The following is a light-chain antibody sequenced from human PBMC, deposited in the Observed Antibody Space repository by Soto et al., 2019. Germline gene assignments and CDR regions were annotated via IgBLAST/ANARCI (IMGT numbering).Light chain of an antibody. CDR3: HQYDNWPKT. J-gene: IGKJ5*01. CDR2: AAS. V-gene: IGKV3-15*01. Sequence: EVVVTQSPATLSVPPGERATLSCRASQSVSSNLAWYQQKPGQAPRLLIYAASTRATGIPARFRGSGSGTEFTLTISSLQSEDFAVYYCHQYDNWPKTFGQGTRLEIK. CDR1: QSVSSN.